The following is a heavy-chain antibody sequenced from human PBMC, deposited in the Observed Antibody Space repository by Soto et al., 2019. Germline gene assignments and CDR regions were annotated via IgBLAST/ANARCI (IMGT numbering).Heavy chain of an antibody. CDR1: GYTFTSYG. CDR2: ISAYNGNT. V-gene: IGHV1-18*01. D-gene: IGHD5-12*01. J-gene: IGHJ6*02. CDR3: AGVATYRYYSGMDV. Sequence: QVQLVQSGAEVKKPGASVKVSRKASGYTFTSYGISWVRQAPGQGLEWMGWISAYNGNTNYAQKLQGRVTMTTDTSTSTAYMELRSLRSDETAAYYCAGVATYRYYSGMDVWGQVTTIKVSS.